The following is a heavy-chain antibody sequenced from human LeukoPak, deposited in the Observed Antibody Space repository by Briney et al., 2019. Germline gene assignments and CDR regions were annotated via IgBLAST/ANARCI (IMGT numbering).Heavy chain of an antibody. D-gene: IGHD3-22*01. Sequence: SETLSLTCTLYGGSISSSSYYWGWIRQPPGRGLEWIGSIYYSGSTYYNPSLKSRVTISVDTSKNQFSLKLSSVTAADTAVYYCARHTLYDSSGYYEGNFDYWGQGTLVTVSS. V-gene: IGHV4-39*01. J-gene: IGHJ4*02. CDR3: ARHTLYDSSGYYEGNFDY. CDR1: GGSISSSSYY. CDR2: IYYSGST.